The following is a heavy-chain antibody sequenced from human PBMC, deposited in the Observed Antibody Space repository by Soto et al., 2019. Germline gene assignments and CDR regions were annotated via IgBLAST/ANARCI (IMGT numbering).Heavy chain of an antibody. D-gene: IGHD6-13*01. CDR1: GGSMSSYS. J-gene: IGHJ6*02. V-gene: IGHV4-4*07. CDR2: IYSSGGT. CDR3: ARGAAAGVDYGMDV. Sequence: QVQLQESGPGLVKPSETLSLTCTVSGGSMSSYSWSWIRQPAGEGLEWIGRIYSSGGTNYNPSLKSRVSISKDTSKKQFSLKLNLVTAADTAVYYCARGAAAGVDYGMDVWGRGTTVTVS.